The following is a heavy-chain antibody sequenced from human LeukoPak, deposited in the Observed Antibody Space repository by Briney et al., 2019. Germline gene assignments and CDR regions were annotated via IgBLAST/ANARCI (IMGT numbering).Heavy chain of an antibody. V-gene: IGHV1-46*01. CDR3: ARGTYYDSSAYSGVRLFDY. J-gene: IGHJ4*02. CDR1: GYTFTSYY. Sequence: ASVKVSCKASGYTFTSYYMHWVRQAPGQGLEWMGLINPTGGSTGYAQKFQGRVTMTRDTSISTAYMELSSLTSDDTALYYCARGTYYDSSAYSGVRLFDYWGQGTLVTVSS. CDR2: INPTGGST. D-gene: IGHD3-22*01.